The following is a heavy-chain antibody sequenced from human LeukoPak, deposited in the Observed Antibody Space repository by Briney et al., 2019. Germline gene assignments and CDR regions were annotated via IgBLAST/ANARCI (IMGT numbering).Heavy chain of an antibody. CDR2: ISPSGGST. Sequence: GASVKVSCKAFGYTFTSNYMHWVRQAPGQGPEWMGVISPSGGSTTYAQKFQGRVTMTRDTSISTAYMELSRLRSDDTAVYYCARDPISAMAQNFDYWGQGTLVTVSS. D-gene: IGHD5-18*01. CDR3: ARDPISAMAQNFDY. CDR1: GYTFTSNY. J-gene: IGHJ4*02. V-gene: IGHV1-2*02.